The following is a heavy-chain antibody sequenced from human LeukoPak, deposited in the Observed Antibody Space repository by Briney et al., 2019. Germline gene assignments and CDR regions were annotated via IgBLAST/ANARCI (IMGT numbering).Heavy chain of an antibody. CDR2: IHSSGST. J-gene: IGHJ4*02. CDR3: ARGYFDSRHSSNPFDY. V-gene: IGHV4-4*09. Sequence: PSETLSLTCTVSGDSISGYYWSWIRQTPEKGLEWIGCIHSSGSTIYNPSLKSRVTISVDTSKKQFSLRLTSVTAADTAVYFCARGYFDSRHSSNPFDYWGPGALVTVSS. D-gene: IGHD3-22*01. CDR1: GDSISGYY.